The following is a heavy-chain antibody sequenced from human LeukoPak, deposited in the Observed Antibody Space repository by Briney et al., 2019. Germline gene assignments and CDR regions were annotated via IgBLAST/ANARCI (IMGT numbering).Heavy chain of an antibody. V-gene: IGHV3-53*01. CDR1: GFTVSGNS. Sequence: GGSLRLSCTVSGFTVSGNSMSWVRQAPGKGLEWVSFIYSGGNTHYSDSVKGRFTISRDNSKNTLYLQMNSLRAEDTAVYYCARRAGDYSHPYDYWGQGTLVAVSS. CDR3: ARRAGDYSHPYDY. J-gene: IGHJ4*02. CDR2: IYSGGNT. D-gene: IGHD3-22*01.